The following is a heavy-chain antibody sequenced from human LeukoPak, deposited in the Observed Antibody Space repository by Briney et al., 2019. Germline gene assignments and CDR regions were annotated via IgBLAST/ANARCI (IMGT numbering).Heavy chain of an antibody. V-gene: IGHV3-23*01. CDR2: ISGSGGST. J-gene: IGHJ4*02. D-gene: IGHD3-22*01. Sequence: GGSLRLSCAASGFTFSGYAMSWVRQAPGKGLEGVSAISGSGGSTYYADSVKGRFTISRDNSKNTLYLQMDSLRAEDTAVYYCAKGYYDSSGYNKLPNFDYWGQGTLVTVSS. CDR1: GFTFSGYA. CDR3: AKGYYDSSGYNKLPNFDY.